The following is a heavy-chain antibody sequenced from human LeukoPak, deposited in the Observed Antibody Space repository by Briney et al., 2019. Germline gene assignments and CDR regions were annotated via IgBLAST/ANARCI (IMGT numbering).Heavy chain of an antibody. J-gene: IGHJ4*02. V-gene: IGHV1-46*01. CDR2: INPSGGST. D-gene: IGHD1-14*01. CDR1: GYTFTSYY. Sequence: ASVKVSCKASGYTFTSYYIHWVRQAPGQGPEWMGIINPSGGSTSYAQEFQGRVTMTKDTSTSTVYMELSSLRSEDTAVYFCARLTGSHLNFDYWGQGILVTVSS. CDR3: ARLTGSHLNFDY.